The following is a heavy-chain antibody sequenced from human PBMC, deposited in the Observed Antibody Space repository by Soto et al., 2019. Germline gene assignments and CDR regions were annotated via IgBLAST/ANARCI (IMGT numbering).Heavy chain of an antibody. J-gene: IGHJ4*02. Sequence: GGSLRLSCAASGFTFSSYAMHWVRQAPGKGLEWVAVISYDGSNKYYADSVKGRFTISRDNSKNTLYLQMNSLRAEDTAVYYCARDRGWELRGGRFDYWGQGTLVTVSS. CDR2: ISYDGSNK. CDR1: GFTFSSYA. V-gene: IGHV3-30-3*01. CDR3: ARDRGWELRGGRFDY. D-gene: IGHD1-26*01.